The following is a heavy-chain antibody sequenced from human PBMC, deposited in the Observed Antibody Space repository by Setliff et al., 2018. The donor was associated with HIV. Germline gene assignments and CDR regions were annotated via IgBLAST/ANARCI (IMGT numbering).Heavy chain of an antibody. D-gene: IGHD6-13*01. V-gene: IGHV4-4*02. Sequence: PSETLSLTCTVSGGPIRSPNWWSWVRQPPGKGLEWIGEISHGGNTNYSPSLESRVTLSVDKSKNQFSLRLSSVTAADTAVYYCAMLAAAGESYDYWGQGSLVTVSS. CDR1: GGPIRSPNW. J-gene: IGHJ4*02. CDR3: AMLAAAGESYDY. CDR2: ISHGGNT.